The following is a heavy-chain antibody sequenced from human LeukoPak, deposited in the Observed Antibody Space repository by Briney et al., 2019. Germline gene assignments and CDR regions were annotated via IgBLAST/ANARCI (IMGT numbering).Heavy chain of an antibody. J-gene: IGHJ4*02. CDR1: GYTFTGYY. CDR3: AKSDRGSYFYFDY. D-gene: IGHD1-26*01. Sequence: ASVKVSYKASGYTFTGYYMHWVRQAPGQGLEWMGWINTYNGNTNYAQKLQGRVTMTTDTSTTTAYMELRSLTSDDTAVYYCAKSDRGSYFYFDYWGQGTLVTVSS. CDR2: INTYNGNT. V-gene: IGHV1-18*04.